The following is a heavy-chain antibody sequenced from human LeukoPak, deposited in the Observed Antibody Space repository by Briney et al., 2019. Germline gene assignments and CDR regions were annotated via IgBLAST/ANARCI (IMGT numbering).Heavy chain of an antibody. Sequence: GGSLRLSCVASGFPFSSYWMTWVRQAPGKGLEWVANIKEDGSVNYYVGSVKGRFTISRDNTKNSLYLQMNSLRVEDTAVYYCARDQNFQQWGQGTLVTVSS. CDR2: IKEDGSVN. CDR1: GFPFSSYW. J-gene: IGHJ1*01. CDR3: ARDQNFQQ. V-gene: IGHV3-7*01.